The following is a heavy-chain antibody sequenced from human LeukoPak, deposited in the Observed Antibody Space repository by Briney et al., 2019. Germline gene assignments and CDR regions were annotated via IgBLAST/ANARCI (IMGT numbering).Heavy chain of an antibody. Sequence: SETLSLTCTVSVGSISSSSYYWGWIRQPPGKGLEWIGTIYYSGTTYYNPSLKSRVTISVDTSKNQFSLKLSSVTAADTAVYYCARQSGWYYDFWSGYYTQHWGQGTLVTVSS. D-gene: IGHD3-3*01. CDR3: ARQSGWYYDFWSGYYTQH. V-gene: IGHV4-39*01. CDR1: VGSISSSSYY. CDR2: IYYSGTT. J-gene: IGHJ4*02.